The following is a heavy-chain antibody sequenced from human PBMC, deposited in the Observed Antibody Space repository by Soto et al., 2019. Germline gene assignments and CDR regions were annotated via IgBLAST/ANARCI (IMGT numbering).Heavy chain of an antibody. J-gene: IGHJ5*02. D-gene: IGHD4-17*01. Sequence: QVQLVQSGAEVKKPGASVRVSCKASGYTFTKFDINWVRQATGQGLEWMGWMNPNSGNTGYAQKFQGSVTMTRKTSITTAYRELSTLRSEDTAVYYCVRGDYGDYSHWFDPWGQGTLVTVSS. CDR2: MNPNSGNT. CDR3: VRGDYGDYSHWFDP. V-gene: IGHV1-8*01. CDR1: GYTFTKFD.